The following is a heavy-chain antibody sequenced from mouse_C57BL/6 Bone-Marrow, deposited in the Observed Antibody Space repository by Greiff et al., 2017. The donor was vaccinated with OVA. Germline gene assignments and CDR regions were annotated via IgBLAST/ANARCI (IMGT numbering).Heavy chain of an antibody. CDR3: ARERYIGSYFDY. Sequence: EVQVVESGGGLVKPGGSLKLSCAASGFTFSSYAMSWVRQTPEKRLEWVATISDGGSYTYYPDNVKGRFTISRDNAKNNLYLQMSHLKSEDTAMYYCARERYIGSYFDYWGQGTTLTVSS. J-gene: IGHJ2*01. CDR1: GFTFSSYA. V-gene: IGHV5-4*01. CDR2: ISDGGSYT. D-gene: IGHD1-3*01.